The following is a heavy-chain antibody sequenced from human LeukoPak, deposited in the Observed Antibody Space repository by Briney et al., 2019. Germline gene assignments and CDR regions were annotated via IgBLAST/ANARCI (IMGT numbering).Heavy chain of an antibody. CDR2: INPNNGGT. CDR3: AGEDNSSGYRPFDI. CDR1: GYTFTGYY. V-gene: IGHV1-2*06. D-gene: IGHD3-22*01. J-gene: IGHJ3*02. Sequence: ASVKVSCKASGYTFTGYYIHWVRQAPGQGLDWMGRINPNNGGTDYAQKFQGRVTMTRDMSMSTAYMELSRLRSDDTAVYYCAGEDNSSGYRPFDIWGQGTMVTVPS.